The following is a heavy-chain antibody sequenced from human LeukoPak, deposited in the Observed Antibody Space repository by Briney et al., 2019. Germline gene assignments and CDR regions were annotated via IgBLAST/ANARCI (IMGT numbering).Heavy chain of an antibody. Sequence: PSQTLSLTCAVSGGSISSGGYSWSWIRQPPGKGLEWIGYIYHSGSTYYNPSLKSRVTISVDRSKNQFSLKLSSVTAADTAVYYCARDWFMVRGVIPYFDYWGQGTLVTVSS. J-gene: IGHJ4*02. D-gene: IGHD3-10*01. CDR2: IYHSGST. V-gene: IGHV4-30-2*01. CDR1: GGSISSGGYS. CDR3: ARDWFMVRGVIPYFDY.